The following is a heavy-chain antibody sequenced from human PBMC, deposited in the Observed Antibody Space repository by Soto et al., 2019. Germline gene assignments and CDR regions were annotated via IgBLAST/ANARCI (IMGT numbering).Heavy chain of an antibody. V-gene: IGHV3-33*01. CDR2: IWYDGSNK. J-gene: IGHJ4*02. Sequence: PGGSLRLSCAASGFTFSSYGMHWVRQSPGKGLEWVAVIWYDGSNKYYADSVKGRFTISRDNSKNTLYLQMNSLRAEDTAVYYCARDFRHYDMLTGYYRSPSFDYWGQGTLVTVSS. D-gene: IGHD3-9*01. CDR3: ARDFRHYDMLTGYYRSPSFDY. CDR1: GFTFSSYG.